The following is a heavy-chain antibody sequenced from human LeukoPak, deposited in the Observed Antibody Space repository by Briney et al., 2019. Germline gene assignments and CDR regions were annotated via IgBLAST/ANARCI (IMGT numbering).Heavy chain of an antibody. Sequence: PSETLSLTFAGSGGSIISSNWWRWVRQPPGKGLEWIGEIYHSGSTNYNPSLKSRVTISVAQCKNQCSLKLSSVPAANTAVYYCARDTSTVTRGYWGQGTLVTVSS. J-gene: IGHJ4*02. V-gene: IGHV4-4*02. CDR2: IYHSGST. D-gene: IGHD4-17*01. CDR1: GGSIISSNW. CDR3: ARDTSTVTRGY.